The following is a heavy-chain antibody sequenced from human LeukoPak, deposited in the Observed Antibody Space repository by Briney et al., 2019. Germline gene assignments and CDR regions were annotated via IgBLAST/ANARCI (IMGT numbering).Heavy chain of an antibody. D-gene: IGHD3/OR15-3a*01. J-gene: IGHJ3*02. CDR3: VRGSFGPDI. CDR1: GFSFSSHW. CDR2: INNDGSDT. V-gene: IGHV3-74*01. Sequence: GGSLRLSCAASGFSFSSHWMHWVRQAPGKGPVWVSRINNDGSDTTYADPVKGRFTMSRDNAKNMLYLQMNSLRAEDTAVYYCVRGSFGPDIWGQGTMVIVSS.